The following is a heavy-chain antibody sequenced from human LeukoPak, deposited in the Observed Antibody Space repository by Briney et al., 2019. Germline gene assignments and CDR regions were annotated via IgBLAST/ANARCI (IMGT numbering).Heavy chain of an antibody. Sequence: GGSLRLSCAASGFTFKNFVMTWVRQAPGQGLDWVSAISGNTGATYYADSVKGRFTISRDNSKNTLYLQMNSLRAEDTAVYYCAKDQGVHGGAFDIWGQGTMVTVSS. V-gene: IGHV3-23*01. CDR3: AKDQGVHGGAFDI. CDR1: GFTFKNFV. CDR2: ISGNTGAT. D-gene: IGHD2-8*01. J-gene: IGHJ3*02.